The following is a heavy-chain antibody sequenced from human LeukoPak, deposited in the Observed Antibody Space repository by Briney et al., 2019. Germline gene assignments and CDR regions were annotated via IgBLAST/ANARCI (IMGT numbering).Heavy chain of an antibody. CDR3: ARYSSGYRGWFDY. D-gene: IGHD3-22*01. V-gene: IGHV1-18*01. CDR1: GYSFDNYG. J-gene: IGHJ4*02. Sequence: GASVKVSCKASGYSFDNYGISWVRQAPGQGLEWMGWISAYNGNTHYAQKCQGRVTMTTAISTSTAYMELRSLRSDDTAVYYCARYSSGYRGWFDYWGQGTLVTVSS. CDR2: ISAYNGNT.